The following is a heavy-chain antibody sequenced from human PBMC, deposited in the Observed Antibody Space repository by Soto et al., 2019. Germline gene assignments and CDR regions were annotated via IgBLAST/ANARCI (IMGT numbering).Heavy chain of an antibody. V-gene: IGHV4-30-4*01. J-gene: IGHJ5*01. CDR1: GGSISGSDYY. D-gene: IGHD2-2*01. CDR2: IYYSGST. CDR3: ASVYQALSRCFEP. Sequence: SETLSLTCTVSGGSISGSDYYWSWIRQPPGKGLEWIGYIYYSGSTYYNPSLKSRATISVDTSKNQFSLKLTSVTAADTAVFYGASVYQALSRCFEPWGKGTLVPGSP.